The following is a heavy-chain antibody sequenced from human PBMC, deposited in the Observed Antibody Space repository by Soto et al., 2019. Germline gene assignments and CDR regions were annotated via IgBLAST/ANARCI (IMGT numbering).Heavy chain of an antibody. CDR1: GFTFSSYS. V-gene: IGHV3-48*01. CDR2: ISSSSSTI. CDR3: AVVPAANGHYGMDV. D-gene: IGHD2-2*01. J-gene: IGHJ6*02. Sequence: EVQLVESGGGLVQPGGSLRLSCAASGFTFSSYSMNWVRQAPGKGLEWVSYISSSSSTIYYADSVKGRFTISRDNAKNSLYLQMNSLRAEDTAVYYCAVVPAANGHYGMDVWGQGTTVIVSS.